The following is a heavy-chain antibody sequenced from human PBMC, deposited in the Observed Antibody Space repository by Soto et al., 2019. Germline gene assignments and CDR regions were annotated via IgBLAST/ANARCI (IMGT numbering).Heavy chain of an antibody. CDR1: GFTFSSYG. D-gene: IGHD4-17*01. CDR3: ASDDYRDYSMDY. J-gene: IGHJ4*02. V-gene: IGHV3-33*01. Sequence: QVQLVESGGGVVQPGRSLRLSCAASGFTFSSYGMHWVREAPGKGLGWGAVIWYDGSNKYYANSVMSRFTIYRHNSKNPLHLQMNSLRAEDTAVYYCASDDYRDYSMDYWGQGTLVTVSS. CDR2: IWYDGSNK.